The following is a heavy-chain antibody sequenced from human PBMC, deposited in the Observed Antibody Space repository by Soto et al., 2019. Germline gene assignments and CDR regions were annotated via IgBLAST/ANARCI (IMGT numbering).Heavy chain of an antibody. V-gene: IGHV1-2*04. J-gene: IGHJ1*01. CDR3: AREEKVYYYDSSGYDKYFQY. CDR1: GYTFTDYY. CDR2: INPKSGGT. D-gene: IGHD3-22*01. Sequence: QVQLVQSGAEVKKPGASVKVSCKASGYTFTDYYIHWVRQAPGQGLEWMGWINPKSGGTNYAQKFQGWVTMTRDTSISTAYMELSRLRSDDTAVYYCAREEKVYYYDSSGYDKYFQYWGQGTLVSVSS.